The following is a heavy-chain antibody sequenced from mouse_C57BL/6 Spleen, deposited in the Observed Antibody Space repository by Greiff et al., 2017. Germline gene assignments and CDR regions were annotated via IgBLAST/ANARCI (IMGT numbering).Heavy chain of an antibody. D-gene: IGHD1-1*01. CDR2: ISGGGGNT. CDR3: ARGSSYNYYAMDY. J-gene: IGHJ4*01. V-gene: IGHV5-9*01. Sequence: EVQVVESGGGLVKPGGSLKLSCAASGFTFSSYTMSWVRQTPEKRLEWVATISGGGGNTYYPDSVKGRFTISRDNAKNTLYLQMSSLRSEYTALYYCARGSSYNYYAMDYWGQGTSVTVSS. CDR1: GFTFSSYT.